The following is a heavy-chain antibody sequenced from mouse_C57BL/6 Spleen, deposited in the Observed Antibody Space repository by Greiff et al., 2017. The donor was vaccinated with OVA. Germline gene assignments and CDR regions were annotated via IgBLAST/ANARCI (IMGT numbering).Heavy chain of an antibody. D-gene: IGHD2-5*01. CDR2: IWSGGST. V-gene: IGHV2-2*01. CDR1: GFSLTSYG. Sequence: VQGVESGPGLVQPSQSLSITCTVSGFSLTSYGVHWVRQSPGKGLEWLGVIWSGGSTDYNAAFISRLSISKDNSKSQVFFKMNSLQADDTAIYYCARTYYSNWAWFAYWGQGTLVTVSA. J-gene: IGHJ3*01. CDR3: ARTYYSNWAWFAY.